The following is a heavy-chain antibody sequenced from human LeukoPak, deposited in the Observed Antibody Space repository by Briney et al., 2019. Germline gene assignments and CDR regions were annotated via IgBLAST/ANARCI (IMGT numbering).Heavy chain of an antibody. CDR3: AKRGSSWYEDYYYYGMDV. CDR1: GFTFSSYG. J-gene: IGHJ6*02. CDR2: ISYDGSNK. V-gene: IGHV3-30*18. D-gene: IGHD6-13*01. Sequence: PGRSLRLSCAASGFTFSSYGMHWVRQAPGKGLEWVAVISYDGSNKYYADSVKGRFTISRDNSENTLYLQMNSLRAEDTAVYYCAKRGSSWYEDYYYYGMDVWGQGTTVTVSS.